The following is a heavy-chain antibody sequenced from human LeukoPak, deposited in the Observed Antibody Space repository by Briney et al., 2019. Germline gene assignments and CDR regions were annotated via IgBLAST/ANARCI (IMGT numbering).Heavy chain of an antibody. CDR3: ARIRDGSNYFGIGEFDY. D-gene: IGHD5-24*01. CDR1: GGSISSYF. V-gene: IGHV4-59*01. J-gene: IGHJ4*02. Sequence: SETLSLTCTVSGGSISSYFWSWIRQPPGKGLEWIGYIYDSGSTNYNPSFQSRVTISIDTSKNQFSLKLNSVTAADTAVYYCARIRDGSNYFGIGEFDYWGQGTLVTVSS. CDR2: IYDSGST.